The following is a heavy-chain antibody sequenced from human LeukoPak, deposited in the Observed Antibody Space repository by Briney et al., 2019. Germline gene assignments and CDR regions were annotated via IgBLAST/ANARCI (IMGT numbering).Heavy chain of an antibody. Sequence: SETLSLTCTVSGGSISSSSYYWSWIRQPPGKGLEWIGEINHSGSTNYNPSLKSRVTISVDTSKNQFSLKLSSVTAADTAVYYCARASIVVVSDAFDIWGQGTMVTVSS. V-gene: IGHV4-39*07. D-gene: IGHD3-22*01. CDR3: ARASIVVVSDAFDI. CDR2: INHSGST. CDR1: GGSISSSSYY. J-gene: IGHJ3*02.